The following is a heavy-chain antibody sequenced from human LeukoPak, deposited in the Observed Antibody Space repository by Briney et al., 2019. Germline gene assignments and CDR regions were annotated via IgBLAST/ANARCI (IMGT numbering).Heavy chain of an antibody. CDR2: SHSGIT. D-gene: IGHD3-22*01. CDR1: GYSISSGYY. J-gene: IGHJ4*02. Sequence: SETLSLTCGVSGYSISSGYYWGWIRQPPGQGLEWIGISHSGITYYNPSLKSRVTISLDTSRNQFSLKLTSVTAGDTAVYYCARSHYDSSGYYYYWGQGTLVTVSS. V-gene: IGHV4-38-2*01. CDR3: ARSHYDSSGYYYY.